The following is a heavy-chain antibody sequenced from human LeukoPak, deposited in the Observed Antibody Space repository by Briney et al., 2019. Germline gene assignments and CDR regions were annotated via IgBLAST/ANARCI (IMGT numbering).Heavy chain of an antibody. D-gene: IGHD3-22*01. CDR3: ALGHYDSSGYSDAFDI. CDR1: GGSISSYY. V-gene: IGHV4-4*07. Sequence: SETLSLTCTVSGGSISSYYWSWIRQPAGKGLEWIGRIYTSGSTNYNPSLKSRVTMSVDTSKNQFSLKLSSVTAADTAAYYCALGHYDSSGYSDAFDIWGQGTMVTVSS. CDR2: IYTSGST. J-gene: IGHJ3*02.